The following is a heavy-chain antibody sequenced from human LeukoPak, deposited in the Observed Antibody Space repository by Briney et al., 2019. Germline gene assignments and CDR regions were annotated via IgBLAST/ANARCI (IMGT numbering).Heavy chain of an antibody. J-gene: IGHJ4*02. V-gene: IGHV3-21*01. D-gene: IGHD6-19*01. CDR1: GFTFSSYS. CDR3: ARDRGGWPFDY. Sequence: KPGGSLRLSCAASGFTFSSYSMNWARQPPGKGRGWVSSISSSSSNIYYADSVKGRFTISRDNAKNSLYLQMNSLRAEDTAVYYGARDRGGWPFDYWGQGTLVTVSS. CDR2: ISSSSSNI.